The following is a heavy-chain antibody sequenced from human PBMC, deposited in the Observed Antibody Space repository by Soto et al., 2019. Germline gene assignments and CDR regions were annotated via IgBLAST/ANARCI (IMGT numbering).Heavy chain of an antibody. D-gene: IGHD4-17*01. V-gene: IGHV3-30*18. Sequence: VQLVESGGGLVQPGGSLRLSCAASGFTFSSYGMHWVRQAPGRELEWVAVISYDGSHEYYAGSVKGRFTISRDNSKNTLFLEMNSLRPEDTAVYYCAKDAVTTYYFDLWGRGTLVTVSS. J-gene: IGHJ2*01. CDR1: GFTFSSYG. CDR2: ISYDGSHE. CDR3: AKDAVTTYYFDL.